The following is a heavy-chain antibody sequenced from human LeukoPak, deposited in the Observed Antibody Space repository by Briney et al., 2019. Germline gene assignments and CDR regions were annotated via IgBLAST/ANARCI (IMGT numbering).Heavy chain of an antibody. CDR3: ARQMGFPWYFDL. Sequence: SETLSLTCAVSGAFITNSHWWSWARQPPGKGLEWIGEIYHSGTTNYNPSLKSRVTMSVDKSKDQFSLKLSSVTAADTAVFYCARQMGFPWYFDLWGRGTLVTVSS. V-gene: IGHV4-4*02. J-gene: IGHJ2*01. D-gene: IGHD5-24*01. CDR2: IYHSGTT. CDR1: GAFITNSHW.